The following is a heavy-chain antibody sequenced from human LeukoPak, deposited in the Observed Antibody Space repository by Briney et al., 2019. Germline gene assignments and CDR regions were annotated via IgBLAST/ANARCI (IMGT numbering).Heavy chain of an antibody. CDR3: ARGPHVLLWFGELFGFDP. CDR1: GGSFSGYY. J-gene: IGHJ5*02. V-gene: IGHV4-34*01. Sequence: PSETLSLTCAVYGGSFSGYYWSWIRQPPGKGLEWIGEINQSGSTNYNPALKSRVTISVDTSKNQFSLKLSSVTAADTAVYYCARGPHVLLWFGELFGFDPWGQGTLVTVSS. D-gene: IGHD3-10*01. CDR2: INQSGST.